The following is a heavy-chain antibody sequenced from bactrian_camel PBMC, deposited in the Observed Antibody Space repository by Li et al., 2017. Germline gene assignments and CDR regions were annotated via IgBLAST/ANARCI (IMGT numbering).Heavy chain of an antibody. CDR1: GDTASDYC. J-gene: IGHJ4*01. CDR2: IDRARRT. Sequence: DVQLVESGGGSVQAGGSLRLSCAASGDTASDYCMGWFRQAPGKARERVATIDRARRTTYADSVKGRFTISRDNAKNTLYLQLNSLQTEDTAMYYCLSSLGSDEGYWGQGTQVTVS. V-gene: IGHV3S42*01. CDR3: LSSLGSDEGY. D-gene: IGHD5*01.